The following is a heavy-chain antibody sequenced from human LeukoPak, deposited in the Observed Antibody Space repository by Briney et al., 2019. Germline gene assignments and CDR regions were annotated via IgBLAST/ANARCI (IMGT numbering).Heavy chain of an antibody. CDR2: ISGGGDNT. CDR1: GFTFSNYA. J-gene: IGHJ4*02. Sequence: GGSLTLSCAASGFTFSNYAMSWVRQAPGKGLEWVSGISGGGDNTYYADSVKGRFTISRDNSKNTLYLQMNSLRAEDTAVYYCAKISSSSCTDYWGQGTLVTVSS. D-gene: IGHD6-19*01. V-gene: IGHV3-23*01. CDR3: AKISSSSCTDY.